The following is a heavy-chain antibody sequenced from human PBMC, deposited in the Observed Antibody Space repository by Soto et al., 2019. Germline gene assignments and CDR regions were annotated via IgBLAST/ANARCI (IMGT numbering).Heavy chain of an antibody. J-gene: IGHJ3*02. V-gene: IGHV3-66*01. Sequence: GGSLRLSCAASGFTVSSNYMSWVRQAPGKGLEWVSVIYSGGSTYYADSVKGRFTISRDNSKNTLYLQMNSLRAEDTAVYYCARDLWLVYSSGWYGGVGPFDIWGQGTMVTVSS. CDR3: ARDLWLVYSSGWYGGVGPFDI. D-gene: IGHD6-19*01. CDR2: IYSGGST. CDR1: GFTVSSNY.